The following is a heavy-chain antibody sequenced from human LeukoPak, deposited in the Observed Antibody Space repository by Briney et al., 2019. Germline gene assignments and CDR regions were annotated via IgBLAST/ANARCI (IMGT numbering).Heavy chain of an antibody. CDR1: GYTFTGYY. CDR3: ARGRGIAAAAIDP. D-gene: IGHD6-13*01. V-gene: IGHV1-8*03. Sequence: ASVKVSCKASGYTFTGYYMHWVRQAPGQGLEWMGWINPNSGNTGYAQKFQGRVTITRNTSISTAYMELSSLRSEDTAVYYCARGRGIAAAAIDPWGQGTLVTVSS. J-gene: IGHJ5*02. CDR2: INPNSGNT.